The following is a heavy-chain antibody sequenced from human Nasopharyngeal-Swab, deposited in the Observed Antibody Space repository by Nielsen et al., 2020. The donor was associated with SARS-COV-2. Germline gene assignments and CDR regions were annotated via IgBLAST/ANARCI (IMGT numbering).Heavy chain of an antibody. CDR2: IYYSGST. CDR3: ARVGGIPGGYSSSWGYYYGMDV. CDR1: GGSISSYY. J-gene: IGHJ6*02. Sequence: SETLSLTCTVSGGSISSYYWSWIRQPPGKGPERIGYIYYSGSTNYNPSLKSRVTISVDTSKNQFSLKLSSVTAADTAVYYRARVGGIPGGYSSSWGYYYGMDVWGQGTTVTVSS. D-gene: IGHD6-13*01. V-gene: IGHV4-59*01.